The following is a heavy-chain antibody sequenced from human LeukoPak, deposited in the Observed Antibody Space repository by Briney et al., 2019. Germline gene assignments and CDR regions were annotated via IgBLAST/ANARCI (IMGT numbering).Heavy chain of an antibody. J-gene: IGHJ5*02. CDR1: GYTFTSYD. D-gene: IGHD3-22*01. Sequence: GASVKVSCKASGYTFTSYDINWVRQATGQGLEWMGWMNPNSGNTGYAQKFQGRVTMTRNTSISTAYMELSSLRSEDTAVYYCARVVRGWLLLRRGSWFDPWGQGTLVTVSS. CDR2: MNPNSGNT. CDR3: ARVVRGWLLLRRGSWFDP. V-gene: IGHV1-8*01.